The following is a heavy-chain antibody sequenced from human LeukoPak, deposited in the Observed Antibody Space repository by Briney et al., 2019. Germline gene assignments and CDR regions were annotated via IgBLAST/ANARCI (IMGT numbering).Heavy chain of an antibody. Sequence: GRSLRLSCAASGFTFSSYGMHWVRQAPGKGLERVAVISHDGTNQYYADSMKGRFTISRDNSKNTLYVQMNSLRAEDTAVYYCAKDVDPFGSGSYVEGFDYWGQGTLVTVSS. D-gene: IGHD3-10*01. J-gene: IGHJ4*02. CDR3: AKDVDPFGSGSYVEGFDY. CDR2: ISHDGTNQ. V-gene: IGHV3-30*18. CDR1: GFTFSSYG.